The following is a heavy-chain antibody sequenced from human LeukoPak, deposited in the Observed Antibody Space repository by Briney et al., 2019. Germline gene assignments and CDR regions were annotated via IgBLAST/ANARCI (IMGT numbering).Heavy chain of an antibody. V-gene: IGHV1-18*01. J-gene: IGHJ6*02. D-gene: IGHD3-9*01. CDR3: ARGSHYDILTGYSELYGMDV. CDR2: ISAYNGNT. Sequence: ASVKVSCKASGYTFTSYGISWVRQAPGQGLEWMGWISAYNGNTNYAQKLQGRVTMTTDTSTSTAYMELRSLRSDDTAVYYCARGSHYDILTGYSELYGMDVWGQGTTVTVSS. CDR1: GYTFTSYG.